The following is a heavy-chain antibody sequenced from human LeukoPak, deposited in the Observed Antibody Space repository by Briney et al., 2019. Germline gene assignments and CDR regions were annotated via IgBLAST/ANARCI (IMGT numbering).Heavy chain of an antibody. V-gene: IGHV4-59*01. D-gene: IGHD1-26*01. Sequence: SDILSLTCTVSGGSMSNYYSSWIRKPPGKGLEWMGYIYYSGSTNYNPSLKSRVTISVDTSKNQFSLKLSSVTAADTAVYYCARVGGTNYYYYGMDVWGQGTTVTVSS. CDR2: IYYSGST. J-gene: IGHJ6*02. CDR1: GGSMSNYY. CDR3: ARVGGTNYYYYGMDV.